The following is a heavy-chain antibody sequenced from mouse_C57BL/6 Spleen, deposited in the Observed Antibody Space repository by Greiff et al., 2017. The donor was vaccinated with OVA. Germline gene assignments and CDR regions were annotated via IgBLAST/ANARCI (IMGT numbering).Heavy chain of an antibody. J-gene: IGHJ1*03. Sequence: QVQLQQSGPELVKPGASVKISCKASGYAFSSSWMNWVKQRPGKGLEWIGRIYPGDGDTNYNGKFKGKATLTADKSSSTAYMQLSSLTSEESAVYFCARETITTVVARYFDVWGTGTTVTVSS. V-gene: IGHV1-82*01. CDR1: GYAFSSSW. CDR2: IYPGDGDT. D-gene: IGHD1-1*01. CDR3: ARETITTVVARYFDV.